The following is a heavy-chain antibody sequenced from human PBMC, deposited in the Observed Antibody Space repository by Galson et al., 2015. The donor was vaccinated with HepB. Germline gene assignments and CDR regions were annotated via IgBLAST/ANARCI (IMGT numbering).Heavy chain of an antibody. CDR2: IYHSGST. Sequence: TLSLTCTVSGGSISSGGKYWSWIRQHPGKGLEWIGYIYHSGSTHHNPSLKSRAIISVDTSKNQFSLNLSSVTDADTAVYYCARFDNSERRGSPFDVWGQGTMVTVSS. CDR1: GGSISSGGKY. V-gene: IGHV4-31*03. J-gene: IGHJ3*01. D-gene: IGHD1-1*01. CDR3: ARFDNSERRGSPFDV.